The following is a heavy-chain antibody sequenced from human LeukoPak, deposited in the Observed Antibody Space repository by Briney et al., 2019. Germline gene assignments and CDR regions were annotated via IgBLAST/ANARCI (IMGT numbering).Heavy chain of an antibody. V-gene: IGHV3-23*01. J-gene: IGHJ3*02. Sequence: PGGSLRLSCAASGFPFSSYARSWVRQAPGKGLEWVSAISGSGGSTYYADSVKGRFTISRDNSKNTLYLQMNSLRAEDTAVYYCAKSGPMDDYSDAFDIWGQGTMVTVSS. CDR3: AKSGPMDDYSDAFDI. CDR2: ISGSGGST. CDR1: GFPFSSYA. D-gene: IGHD4-11*01.